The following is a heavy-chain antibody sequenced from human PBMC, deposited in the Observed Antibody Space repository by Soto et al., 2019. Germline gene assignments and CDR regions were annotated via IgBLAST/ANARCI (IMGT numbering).Heavy chain of an antibody. Sequence: AGGSLRLSCAASGFTFSSFWMTWVRQAPGKGLEWVANIKQDGSEKYYVDSVKGGFTISRDNASKSLLLQMKVLRSEDTAVYSCVRARSGSYLEGFAPWAQGPLVPVS. CDR2: IKQDGSEK. J-gene: IGHJ5*02. CDR3: VRARSGSYLEGFAP. CDR1: GFTFSSFW. D-gene: IGHD1-26*01. V-gene: IGHV3-7*01.